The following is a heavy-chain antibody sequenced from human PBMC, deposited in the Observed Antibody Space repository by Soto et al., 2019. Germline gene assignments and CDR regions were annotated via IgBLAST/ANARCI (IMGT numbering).Heavy chain of an antibody. D-gene: IGHD2-2*01. CDR1: AFTFSTYA. V-gene: IGHV3-23*01. Sequence: GGCLRLSCAAYAFTFSTYAKSWVRRVRGKGLEWFSGISESGGRTYYAESVKGRFTISRDNSKDTLYLQMNSLRAEDTAIYCGAKPSTIPWFDPWGQGTLVTVSS. J-gene: IGHJ5*02. CDR2: ISESGGRT. CDR3: AKPSTIPWFDP.